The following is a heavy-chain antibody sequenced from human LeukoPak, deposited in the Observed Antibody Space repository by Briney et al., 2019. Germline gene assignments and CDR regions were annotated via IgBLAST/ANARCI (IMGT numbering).Heavy chain of an antibody. CDR3: ATMTSH. D-gene: IGHD4-11*01. CDR1: GFIFRSYA. J-gene: IGHJ4*02. Sequence: GGSLRLSCAASGFIFRSYAVHWVRQAPGKGLEWVAVISYDGSNKYYADSVKGRFTISRDNSKNTVDLQMNSLRAEDTAVYYCATMTSHWGQGTLVTVSS. CDR2: ISYDGSNK. V-gene: IGHV3-30-3*01.